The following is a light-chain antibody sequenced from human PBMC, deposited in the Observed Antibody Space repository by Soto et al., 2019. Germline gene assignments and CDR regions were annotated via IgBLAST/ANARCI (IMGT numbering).Light chain of an antibody. Sequence: EIVMTQSPATLSVSPGERATLSCRASQSVTSNLAWYQQKPGQAPRLLIYGASTRATGGPARFNGSGSGTEFTLTISSLLSEDFAVYYCQQYNNWPLYTFGQGTKLEIK. CDR1: QSVTSN. J-gene: IGKJ2*01. CDR3: QQYNNWPLYT. CDR2: GAS. V-gene: IGKV3-15*01.